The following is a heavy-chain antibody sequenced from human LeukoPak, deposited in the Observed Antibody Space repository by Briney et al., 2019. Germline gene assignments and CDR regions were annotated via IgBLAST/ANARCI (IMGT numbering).Heavy chain of an antibody. Sequence: PGGSLILSCAASGFIFTSYAMHWVRQAPGKGLEWVALISYDGTDKYYADSVKGRFTISRDNSKNTLFLQMNSLRAEDTAVYYCAKGSNRGVATIDYWGQGTLVTVSS. J-gene: IGHJ4*02. CDR1: GFIFTSYA. CDR2: ISYDGTDK. V-gene: IGHV3-30*18. D-gene: IGHD5-12*01. CDR3: AKGSNRGVATIDY.